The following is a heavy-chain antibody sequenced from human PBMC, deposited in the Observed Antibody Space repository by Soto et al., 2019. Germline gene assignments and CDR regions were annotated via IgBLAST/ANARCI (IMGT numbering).Heavy chain of an antibody. Sequence: PGGSLRLSCAASGFTFSNYPMSWVRQAPGKGLEWVSAISNSGDSTYYADSVKARFTISRDNSKNTLYLQMNSLRADDTAVYYCAKSVPRAFDTWGQGTMVTVS. CDR2: ISNSGDST. V-gene: IGHV3-23*01. CDR3: AKSVPRAFDT. CDR1: GFTFSNYP. D-gene: IGHD6-6*01. J-gene: IGHJ3*02.